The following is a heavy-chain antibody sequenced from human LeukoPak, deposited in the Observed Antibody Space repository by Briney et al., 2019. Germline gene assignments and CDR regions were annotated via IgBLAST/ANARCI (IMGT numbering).Heavy chain of an antibody. CDR3: ARERTDTSMDY. D-gene: IGHD5-18*01. V-gene: IGHV4-61*02. CDR1: GGSIRSGSYY. CDR2: IYTSGST. J-gene: IGHJ4*02. Sequence: KTSETLSLTCTVSGGSIRSGSYYWTWIRQPAGKGLEWIGRIYTSGSTNHNPSLKSRVTISLDTSKNQFSLKLISVTAADTAVYFCARERTDTSMDYWGQGTLVTVSS.